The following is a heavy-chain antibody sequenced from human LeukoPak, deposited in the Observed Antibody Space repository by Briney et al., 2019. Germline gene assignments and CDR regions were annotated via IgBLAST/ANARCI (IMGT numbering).Heavy chain of an antibody. D-gene: IGHD1-26*01. CDR2: MNPNSGNT. J-gene: IGHJ4*02. V-gene: IGHV1-8*01. CDR3: ARGLNPNSGSYPGDY. Sequence: ASVKVSCKASGYTFTSYDINWVRQATGQGLEWMGWMNPNSGNTGYAQKFQGRVTMTRDTSTSTVYMELSSLRSEDTAVYYCARGLNPNSGSYPGDYWGQGTLVTVSS. CDR1: GYTFTSYD.